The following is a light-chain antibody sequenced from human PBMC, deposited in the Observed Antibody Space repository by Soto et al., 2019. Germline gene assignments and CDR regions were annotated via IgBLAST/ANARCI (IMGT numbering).Light chain of an antibody. V-gene: IGKV3-20*01. J-gene: IGKJ4*01. CDR1: QSVGRRY. CDR2: DAS. Sequence: IVLTQSPGTLSLSPGERATLSCRASQSVGRRYLAWYQHQPGQAPRLLIYDASDRASDIPDRFSGSGSGTDFTLTISRLVPEDCAVYYCQHQGTFGGGTKVEIK. CDR3: QHQGT.